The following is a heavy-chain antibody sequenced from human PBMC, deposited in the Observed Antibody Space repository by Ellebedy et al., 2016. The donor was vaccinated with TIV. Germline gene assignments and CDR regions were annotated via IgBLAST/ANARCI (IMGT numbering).Heavy chain of an antibody. CDR1: GGSISSYY. J-gene: IGHJ4*02. CDR2: IYYSGST. V-gene: IGHV4-59*01. CDR3: ASYVGYSYGLMVY. D-gene: IGHD5-18*01. Sequence: MPGGSLRLSCTVSGGSISSYYWSWIRQPPGKGLEWIGYIYYSGSTNYNPSLKSRVTISVDTSKNQFSLKLSSVTAADTAVYYCASYVGYSYGLMVYWGQGTLVTVSS.